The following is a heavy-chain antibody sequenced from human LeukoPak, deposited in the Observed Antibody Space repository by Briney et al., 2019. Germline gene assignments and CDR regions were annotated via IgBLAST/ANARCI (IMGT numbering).Heavy chain of an antibody. CDR2: INHSGST. CDR1: GGSFSDYY. V-gene: IGHV4-34*01. J-gene: IGHJ4*02. CDR3: ARGGYCSSTSCYTGAFDY. Sequence: SETLSLTCAVYGGSFSDYYWSWIRQPPGKGLEWIGEINHSGSTNYNPSLKSRVTISVDTSKNQFSLKLSSVTAADTAVDYCARGGYCSSTSCYTGAFDYWGQGTLVTVSS. D-gene: IGHD2-2*01.